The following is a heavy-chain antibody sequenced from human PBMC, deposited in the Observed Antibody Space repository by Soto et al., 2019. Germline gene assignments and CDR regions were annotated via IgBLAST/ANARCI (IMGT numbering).Heavy chain of an antibody. J-gene: IGHJ6*01. Sequence: QVQLQESGPGLVKPSETLSLTCTVSGGSVSSGSYYWSWIRQPPGKGLEWIGFIYYSGSTNYNPSLKSRVTISVDTSTNRFSLRLSSVTATDTAVYYCARTDYGGNSFYYYGLDVW. CDR2: IYYSGST. CDR3: ARTDYGGNSFYYYGLDV. V-gene: IGHV4-61*01. D-gene: IGHD4-17*01. CDR1: GGSVSSGSYY.